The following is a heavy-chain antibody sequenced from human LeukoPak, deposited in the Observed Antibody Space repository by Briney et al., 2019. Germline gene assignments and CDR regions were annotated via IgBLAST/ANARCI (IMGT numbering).Heavy chain of an antibody. D-gene: IGHD3-22*01. CDR3: AKDPTHYRVWDSYDSTVLSH. J-gene: IGHJ4*02. CDR2: INSDGSST. Sequence: GGSLRLSCAASGFTFSSYWMHWVRQAPGKGVVWVSRINSDGSSTSYADSVKGRFTISRDNAKNTLYLQMNSLRAEDTAVYYCAKDPTHYRVWDSYDSTVLSHWGQGTLVTVSS. V-gene: IGHV3-74*01. CDR1: GFTFSSYW.